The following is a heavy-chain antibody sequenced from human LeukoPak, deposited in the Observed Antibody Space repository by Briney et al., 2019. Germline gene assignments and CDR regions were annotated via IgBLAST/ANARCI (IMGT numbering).Heavy chain of an antibody. CDR2: IYYSGST. CDR3: ARGETYYDILTGLFHEDYFDY. Sequence: SETLSLTCTVSGGSISSGDYYWSWIRQPPGKGLEWIGYIYYSGSTYYNPSLKSRVTISVDTSKNQFSLKLSSVTAADTAVYYCARGETYYDILTGLFHEDYFDYWGQGTLVTVSS. CDR1: GGSISSGDYY. J-gene: IGHJ4*02. V-gene: IGHV4-30-4*01. D-gene: IGHD3-9*01.